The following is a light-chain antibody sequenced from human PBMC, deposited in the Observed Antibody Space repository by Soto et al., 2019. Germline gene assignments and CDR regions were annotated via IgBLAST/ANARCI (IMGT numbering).Light chain of an antibody. CDR2: DNN. CDR1: NSNIGNNF. V-gene: IGLV1-51*01. Sequence: QSALTQPPSVSAAPGQRVTISCSGSNSNIGNNFVSWYQQLPGTAPKLLIYDNNKRPSGIPDRFSGSKSATSATLGISGLQTGDEADYYCATWNSGLSAGVVFGGGTKLTVL. J-gene: IGLJ2*01. CDR3: ATWNSGLSAGVV.